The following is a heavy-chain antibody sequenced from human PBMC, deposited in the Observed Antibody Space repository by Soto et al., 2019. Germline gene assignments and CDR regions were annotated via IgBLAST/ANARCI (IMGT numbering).Heavy chain of an antibody. CDR2: IYHSGST. CDR3: AGGPGVARNY. J-gene: IGHJ4*02. D-gene: IGHD5-12*01. V-gene: IGHV4-30-2*01. CDR1: GGSISSGGYS. Sequence: QLQLQESGSGLVKPSQTLSLTCAGSGGSISSGGYSWSWIRQPPGKGLEWIGYIYHSGSTYYNPSLKSRVTTSVDRSKNQFSLKLSSVTAADTAVYYCAGGPGVARNYWGQGTLVTVSS.